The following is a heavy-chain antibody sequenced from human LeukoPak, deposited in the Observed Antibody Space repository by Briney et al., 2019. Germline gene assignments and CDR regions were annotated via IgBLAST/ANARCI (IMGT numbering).Heavy chain of an antibody. Sequence: PGGSLRLSCSASGFTFSSHAMHSVRQAPGKGLEYVSVISRSGGSTYYADSVKGRFTISRDNSKNKVYLQMSSLRPEDTAVFYCVKAAPFPENYYYGMDVWGQGTTVTVSS. D-gene: IGHD2/OR15-2a*01. CDR2: ISRSGGST. CDR1: GFTFSSHA. CDR3: VKAAPFPENYYYGMDV. V-gene: IGHV3-64D*09. J-gene: IGHJ6*02.